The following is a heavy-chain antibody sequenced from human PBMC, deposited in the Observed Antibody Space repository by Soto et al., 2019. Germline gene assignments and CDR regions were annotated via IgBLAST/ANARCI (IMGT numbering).Heavy chain of an antibody. CDR1: TFNYTHYT. Sequence: EVQLVESGGGLVKPGGSLRITCTGSTFNYTHYTLSWVRQAPGKGLEWVSSISATNTYIFYADSVKGRFTISRDNAKKSVSLQMSSLRAEDTALYYWARVNWATGAMHFDHWGQGTLVSVAS. V-gene: IGHV3-21*01. J-gene: IGHJ4*02. D-gene: IGHD2-8*02. CDR3: ARVNWATGAMHFDH. CDR2: ISATNTYI.